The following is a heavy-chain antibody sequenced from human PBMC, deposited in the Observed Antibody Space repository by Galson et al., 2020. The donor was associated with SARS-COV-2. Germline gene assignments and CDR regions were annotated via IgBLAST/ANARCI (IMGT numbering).Heavy chain of an antibody. D-gene: IGHD3-3*01. Sequence: SETLSLTCTVSGGSTSSSSYYWGWIRQPPGKGLEWIGSIYYSGSTYYNPSLKSRVTISVDTSKNQFSLKLSSVTAADTAVYYCARHYYDFWSGSGYYYYMDVWGKGTTVTVSS. CDR2: IYYSGST. CDR3: ARHYYDFWSGSGYYYYMDV. CDR1: GGSTSSSSYY. V-gene: IGHV4-39*01. J-gene: IGHJ6*03.